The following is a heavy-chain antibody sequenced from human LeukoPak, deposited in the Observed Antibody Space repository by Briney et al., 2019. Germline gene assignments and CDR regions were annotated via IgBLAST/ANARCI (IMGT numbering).Heavy chain of an antibody. D-gene: IGHD2-15*01. CDR3: AKDQGSGTIDY. CDR1: GFTFSTYS. Sequence: GGSLRLSCAASGFTFSTYSIHWVRRTRGKGLEGVAVISNDRSNKYYADSVKGRFTISRDNSKNTLYLQMNSLRADDTAVYYCAKDQGSGTIDYWGQGTLVTVSS. CDR2: ISNDRSNK. J-gene: IGHJ4*02. V-gene: IGHV3-30*18.